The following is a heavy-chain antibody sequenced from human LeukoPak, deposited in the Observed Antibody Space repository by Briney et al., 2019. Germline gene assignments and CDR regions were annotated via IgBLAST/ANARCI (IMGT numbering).Heavy chain of an antibody. Sequence: ASVKVSCKASGGTFSSYAISWVRQAPGQGLEWMGWINPNSGGTNYAQKFQGRVTMTRDTSISTAYMELSRLRSDDTAVYYCARSPYYYDSSGYWNDYWGQGTLVTVSS. J-gene: IGHJ4*02. D-gene: IGHD3-22*01. CDR2: INPNSGGT. V-gene: IGHV1-2*02. CDR1: GGTFSSYA. CDR3: ARSPYYYDSSGYWNDY.